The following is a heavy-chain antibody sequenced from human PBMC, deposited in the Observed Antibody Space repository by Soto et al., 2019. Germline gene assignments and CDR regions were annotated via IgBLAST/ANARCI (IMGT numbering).Heavy chain of an antibody. Sequence: GGSLRLSCAASGFTFSSYWMSWVRQAPGKGLEWVVNIKQDRSEKYYVDSVKGRFTISRDNAKNSLYLQMNSLRAEDTAVYYCARDAYCGGDCYSAFDIWGQGTMVTVSS. V-gene: IGHV3-7*03. CDR1: GFTFSSYW. J-gene: IGHJ3*02. CDR3: ARDAYCGGDCYSAFDI. D-gene: IGHD2-21*02. CDR2: IKQDRSEK.